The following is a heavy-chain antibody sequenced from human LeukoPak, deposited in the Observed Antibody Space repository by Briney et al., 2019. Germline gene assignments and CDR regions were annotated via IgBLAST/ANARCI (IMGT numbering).Heavy chain of an antibody. CDR3: ARVGYCTSSNCYEEFDH. J-gene: IGHJ4*02. CDR1: GYRFTSYW. D-gene: IGHD2-2*01. Sequence: GESLKISCKGSGYRFTSYWINWVRQMPGKGLEWMGRIDPSDSYTNYSPSFQGHVTISADKSINTAYLQWSSLKASDTAMYYCARVGYCTSSNCYEEFDHLGQGTLVTVSS. V-gene: IGHV5-10-1*01. CDR2: IDPSDSYT.